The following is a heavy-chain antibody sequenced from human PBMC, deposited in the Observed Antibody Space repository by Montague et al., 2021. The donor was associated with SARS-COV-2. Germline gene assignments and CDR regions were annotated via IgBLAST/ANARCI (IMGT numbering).Heavy chain of an antibody. Sequence: SETLSLTCTVSGGAISTYFWSWIRQPPGKGLEWIGYIFYSGSTNYSPSLKSRITISVDTSKNQFSLRLTSVTAADTAIYYCAGDRQLYNSHSGFDSWGQGILVTVSS. D-gene: IGHD3-3*01. J-gene: IGHJ4*02. CDR3: AGDRQLYNSHSGFDS. CDR1: GGAISTYF. V-gene: IGHV4-59*01. CDR2: IFYSGST.